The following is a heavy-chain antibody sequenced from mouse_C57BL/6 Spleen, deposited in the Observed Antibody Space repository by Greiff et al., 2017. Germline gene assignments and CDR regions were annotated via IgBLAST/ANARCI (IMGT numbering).Heavy chain of an antibody. J-gene: IGHJ4*01. Sequence: EVQLVESGGGLVKPGGSLKLSCAASGFTFSSYTMSWVRQTPEKRLEWVATISGGGGNTYYPDSVKGRFTISRDNAKNTLYLQMSSLRSEDTALYYCARRTGHAMDYWGQGTSVTVSS. CDR2: ISGGGGNT. CDR3: ARRTGHAMDY. D-gene: IGHD4-1*01. V-gene: IGHV5-9*01. CDR1: GFTFSSYT.